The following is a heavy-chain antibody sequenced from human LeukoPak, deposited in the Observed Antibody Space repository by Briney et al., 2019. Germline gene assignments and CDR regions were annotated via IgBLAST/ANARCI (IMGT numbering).Heavy chain of an antibody. CDR2: IYSGGST. J-gene: IGHJ4*02. CDR3: ARVTTVPSPYYFDY. Sequence: SGGSLRLSCAASGFTVSSNYMSWVRQAPGKGLEWVSVIYSGGSTYYADFVKGRFTISRDNSKNTLYLQMNSLRAEDTAVYYCARVTTVPSPYYFDYWGQGTLVTVSS. V-gene: IGHV3-66*01. D-gene: IGHD4-17*01. CDR1: GFTVSSNY.